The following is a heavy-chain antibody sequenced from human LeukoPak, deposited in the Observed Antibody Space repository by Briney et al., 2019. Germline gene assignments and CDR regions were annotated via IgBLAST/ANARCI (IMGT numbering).Heavy chain of an antibody. V-gene: IGHV1-46*01. CDR2: INPSGGST. CDR3: ARDLVFWSGYSPYYYGMDV. J-gene: IGHJ6*02. D-gene: IGHD3-3*01. Sequence: ASVKVSCKASGYTFTSYDINWVRQAPGQGLEWMGIINPSGGSTSYAQKFQGRVTMTRDTSTSTVYMELSSLRSEDTAVYYCARDLVFWSGYSPYYYGMDVWGQGTTVTVSS. CDR1: GYTFTSYD.